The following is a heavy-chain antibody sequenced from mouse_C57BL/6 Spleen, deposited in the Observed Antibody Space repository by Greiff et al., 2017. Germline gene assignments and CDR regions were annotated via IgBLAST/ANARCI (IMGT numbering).Heavy chain of an antibody. Sequence: VQLQESGPGLVQPSQSLSITCTVSGFSLTSYGVHWVRQSPGKGLEWLGVIWRGGSTDYNAAFMSRLSITKDNSKSQVFFKMNSLQADDTAIYYCAKNGGLTYWYFDYWGQGTTLTVSS. D-gene: IGHD2-10*01. CDR2: IWRGGST. CDR3: AKNGGLTYWYFDY. J-gene: IGHJ2*01. V-gene: IGHV2-5*01. CDR1: GFSLTSYG.